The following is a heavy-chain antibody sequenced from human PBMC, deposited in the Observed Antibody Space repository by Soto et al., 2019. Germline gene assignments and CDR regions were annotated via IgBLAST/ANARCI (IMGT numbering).Heavy chain of an antibody. V-gene: IGHV3-23*01. J-gene: IGHJ4*02. Sequence: EVQLLESGGGLVQPGGSLRLSCAASGFTFSSYAMSWVRQAPGKGLDWVSAISGSGGSTNYADSVKGRFTISRDNSKNPLYLQMNSLRAEDTAVYYCAKDRDRSGSRFYFDYWGQGTLGTVSS. D-gene: IGHD3-22*01. CDR1: GFTFSSYA. CDR2: ISGSGGST. CDR3: AKDRDRSGSRFYFDY.